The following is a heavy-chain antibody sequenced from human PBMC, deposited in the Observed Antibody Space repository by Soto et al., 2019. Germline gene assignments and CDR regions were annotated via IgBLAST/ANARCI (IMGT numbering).Heavy chain of an antibody. D-gene: IGHD3-9*01. CDR3: ARDKTYDILTGHHTYYYYYYMDV. Sequence: GGSLRLSCAASGFTFSSYAMHWVRQAPGKGLEYVSAISSNGGSTYYANSVKGRFTISRDNSKNTLYLQMGSLRAEDMAVYYCARDKTYDILTGHHTYYYYYYMDVWGKGTTVTVSS. V-gene: IGHV3-64*01. J-gene: IGHJ6*03. CDR1: GFTFSSYA. CDR2: ISSNGGST.